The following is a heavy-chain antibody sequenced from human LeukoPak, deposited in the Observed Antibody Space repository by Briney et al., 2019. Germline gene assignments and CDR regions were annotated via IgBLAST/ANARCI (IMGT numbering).Heavy chain of an antibody. CDR3: VKGYCSSTSCSYYYYYGMDV. D-gene: IGHD2-2*01. V-gene: IGHV3-64D*06. CDR2: ISSNGGST. J-gene: IGHJ6*04. CDR1: GFTLSSYA. Sequence: GGSLRLSCSASGFTLSSYAMHWVRQVPGKGLEYVSAISSNGGSTYYADSVKGRFTISRDNSKNTLYLQMSSLRAEDTAVYYCVKGYCSSTSCSYYYYYGMDVWGKGTTVTVSS.